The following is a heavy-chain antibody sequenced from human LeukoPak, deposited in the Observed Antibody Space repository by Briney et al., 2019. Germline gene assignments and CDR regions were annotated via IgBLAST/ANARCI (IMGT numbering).Heavy chain of an antibody. CDR3: ARGLKVELRNYYYYYMDV. V-gene: IGHV1-8*03. CDR2: MNPNSGNT. D-gene: IGHD1-7*01. Sequence: GASVKVSCKASGYTFTSYDINWVRQATGQGLEWMGWMNPNSGNTGYAQKFQGRVTITRNTSISTAYMELSSLRSEDTAAYYCARGLKVELRNYYYYYMDVWGKGTTVTVSS. CDR1: GYTFTSYD. J-gene: IGHJ6*03.